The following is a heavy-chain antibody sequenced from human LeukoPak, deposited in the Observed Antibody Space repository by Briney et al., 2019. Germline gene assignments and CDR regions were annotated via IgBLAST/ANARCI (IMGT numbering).Heavy chain of an antibody. J-gene: IGHJ4*02. D-gene: IGHD3-22*01. Sequence: PSETLSLTCAVYDGSFSGYYWSWIRQPPGKGLEWIGEINHSGSTNYNPSLKSRVTISVDTSKNQFSLKLSSVTAADTAVYYCARVWNYYDSSGYLDYWGQGTLVTVSS. CDR2: INHSGST. CDR1: DGSFSGYY. V-gene: IGHV4-34*01. CDR3: ARVWNYYDSSGYLDY.